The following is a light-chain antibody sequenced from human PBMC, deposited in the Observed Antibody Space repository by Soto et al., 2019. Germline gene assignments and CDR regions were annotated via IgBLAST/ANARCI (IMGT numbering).Light chain of an antibody. CDR3: QQYNNWPPWT. CDR2: GAS. V-gene: IGKV3-15*01. J-gene: IGKJ1*01. Sequence: EVVMTQSPATLSVSPGERATLSCRASQSISSDLAWYQQKPGQAPRLLIYGASTRASDIPARFSGSGSGTEFTLTISSLQSEDFAVYYCQQYNNWPPWTFGQGTKVDFK. CDR1: QSISSD.